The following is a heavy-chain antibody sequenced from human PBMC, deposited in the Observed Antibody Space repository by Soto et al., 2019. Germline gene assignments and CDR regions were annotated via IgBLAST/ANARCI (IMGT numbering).Heavy chain of an antibody. D-gene: IGHD5-12*01. CDR3: ARSRYSGYDSVDY. V-gene: IGHV4-59*01. CDR1: GGSISTYY. J-gene: IGHJ4*02. CDR2: IYYSGST. Sequence: SETLSLTCTVSGGSISTYYWSWIRQPPGKGLEWIGYIYYSGSTNYNPSLKSRVTISVDTSKNQFSLKLSSVTAADTAVYYCARSRYSGYDSVDYWGQGTLVTVSS.